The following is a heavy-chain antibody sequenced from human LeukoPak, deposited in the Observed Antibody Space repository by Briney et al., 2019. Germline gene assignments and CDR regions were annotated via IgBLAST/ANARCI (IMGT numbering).Heavy chain of an antibody. Sequence: GGSLRLSRAASGFTFSSYGMHWVRQAPGKGLEWVAFIRYDGSNKYYADSVKGRFTISRDNSKNTLYLQMNSLRAEDTAVYYCAKGSFKGQQLTRFFDYWGQGTLVTVSS. J-gene: IGHJ4*02. D-gene: IGHD6-13*01. CDR2: IRYDGSNK. V-gene: IGHV3-30*02. CDR3: AKGSFKGQQLTRFFDY. CDR1: GFTFSSYG.